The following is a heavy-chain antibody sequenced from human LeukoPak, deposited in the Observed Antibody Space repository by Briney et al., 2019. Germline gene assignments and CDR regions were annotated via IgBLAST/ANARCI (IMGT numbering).Heavy chain of an antibody. J-gene: IGHJ5*02. V-gene: IGHV3-30-3*01. CDR2: ISYDGSDK. Sequence: GGSLRLSCAASGFPFSSHALHWVRQAPGKGLEWVAVISYDGSDKYYADSVKGRFTISRDNSKSMLYLQMNSLRAEDTAVYYCARVYCGRTTCDPWLDPWGQGTLVTVSS. CDR3: ARVYCGRTTCDPWLDP. CDR1: GFPFSSHA. D-gene: IGHD2-21*01.